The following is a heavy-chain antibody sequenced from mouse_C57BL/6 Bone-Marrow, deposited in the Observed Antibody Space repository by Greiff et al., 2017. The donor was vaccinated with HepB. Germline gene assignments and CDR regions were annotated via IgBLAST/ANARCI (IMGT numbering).Heavy chain of an antibody. V-gene: IGHV7-1*01. Sequence: EVNVVDSGGGLVQSGRSLRLSCATSGFTFSDFYMEWVRQAPGKGLEWIAASRNKANDYTTEYSASVKGRFIVSRDTSQSILYLQMNALRAEDTAIYYCARDSPIYDGYYYAMDYWGQGTSVTVSS. J-gene: IGHJ4*01. CDR1: GFTFSDFY. CDR3: ARDSPIYDGYYYAMDY. CDR2: SRNKANDYTT. D-gene: IGHD2-3*01.